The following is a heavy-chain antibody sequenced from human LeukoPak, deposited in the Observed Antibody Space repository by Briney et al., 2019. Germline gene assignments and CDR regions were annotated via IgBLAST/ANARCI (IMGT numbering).Heavy chain of an antibody. D-gene: IGHD3-10*01. CDR2: ISSMSGRYI. CDR1: GFTFSSYS. J-gene: IGHJ4*02. V-gene: IGHV3-21*01. Sequence: GGSLRLSCEASGFTFSSYSMTWVRQAPGKGLEWVAFISSMSGRYIYYAESLKGRFTISRDNARNSLYLQMNSLRADDTAVYYCARAPTNYYGSGSYYPYWGQGTLVTVSS. CDR3: ARAPTNYYGSGSYYPY.